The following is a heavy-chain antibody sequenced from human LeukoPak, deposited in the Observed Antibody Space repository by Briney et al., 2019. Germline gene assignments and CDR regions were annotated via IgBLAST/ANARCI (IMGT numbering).Heavy chain of an antibody. CDR2: ISYDGSNK. CDR3: AKDVPSALIFSGSWPDDAFDI. J-gene: IGHJ3*02. D-gene: IGHD6-13*01. CDR1: GFTFSSYG. V-gene: IGHV3-30*18. Sequence: PGGSLRLSCAASGFTFSSYGMHWVRQAPGKGLEWVAVISYDGSNKYYADSVKGRFTISRDNSKNTLYLQMNSLRAEDTAVYYCAKDVPSALIFSGSWPDDAFDIWGQGTMVTVSS.